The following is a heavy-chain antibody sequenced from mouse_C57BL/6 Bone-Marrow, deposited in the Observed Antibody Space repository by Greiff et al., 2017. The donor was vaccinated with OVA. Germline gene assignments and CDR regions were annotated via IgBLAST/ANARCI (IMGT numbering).Heavy chain of an antibody. Sequence: QVQLKESGPGLVQPSQSLSITCTVSGFSLTSYGVHWVRQSPGKGLEWLGVIWSGGSTDYNAAFISRLSISKDNSKSQVFFKMNSLQADDTAIYYCARRPSYGNYRNYYAMDYWGQGTSVTVSS. CDR3: ARRPSYGNYRNYYAMDY. D-gene: IGHD2-1*01. CDR1: GFSLTSYG. V-gene: IGHV2-2*01. CDR2: IWSGGST. J-gene: IGHJ4*01.